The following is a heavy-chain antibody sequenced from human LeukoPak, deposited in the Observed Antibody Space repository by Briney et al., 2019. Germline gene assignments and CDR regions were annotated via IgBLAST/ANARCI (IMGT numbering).Heavy chain of an antibody. D-gene: IGHD3-22*01. CDR3: ARDWLYYYDSGDC. V-gene: IGHV3-30-3*01. Sequence: GGSLRLSCAASGFTFSSYPMHWVRQAPGKGLEWVAIISYDGSNKNYADSVKGRFTISRDNSENTLYLQMTCLRAEDTAVYYCARDWLYYYDSGDCWGQGTLVTVSS. CDR1: GFTFSSYP. J-gene: IGHJ4*02. CDR2: ISYDGSNK.